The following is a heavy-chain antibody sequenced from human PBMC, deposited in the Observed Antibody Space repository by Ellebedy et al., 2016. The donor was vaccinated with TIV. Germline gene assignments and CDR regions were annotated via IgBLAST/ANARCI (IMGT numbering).Heavy chain of an antibody. V-gene: IGHV1-8*01. D-gene: IGHD3-10*01. CDR2: MNPNSGNT. CDR3: ARGLESYWLDY. CDR1: GYTFTSYD. J-gene: IGHJ4*02. Sequence: AASVKVSCKASGYTFTSYDIDWARQATGQGLEWMGWMNPNSGNTGYAQKFQGRVTMTRNTSISTAYMELSSLRSKDTAVYYCARGLESYWLDYWGQGTLVTVSS.